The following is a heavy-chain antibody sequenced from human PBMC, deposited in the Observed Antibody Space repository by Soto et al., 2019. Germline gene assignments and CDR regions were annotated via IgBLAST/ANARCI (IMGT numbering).Heavy chain of an antibody. CDR2: ITPIYPTT. V-gene: IGHV1-69*15. D-gene: IGHD5-18*01. CDR1: GGTFYTYT. CDR3: ARIPRYSFPTSDDLDS. Sequence: QVQLVQSGAGVRKPGSSVQVSCKASGGTFYTYTFSWVRQAPGQGLEWMGSITPIYPTTNYAEKFQGRLTVTADGSTNTAYMELHSLTSEDTAVYYCARIPRYSFPTSDDLDSWGQGTLVTVSS. J-gene: IGHJ4*02.